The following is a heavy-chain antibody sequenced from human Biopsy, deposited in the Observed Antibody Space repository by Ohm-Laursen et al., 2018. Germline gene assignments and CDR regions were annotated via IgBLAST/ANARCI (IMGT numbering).Heavy chain of an antibody. CDR1: GGSFNSLD. J-gene: IGHJ4*02. CDR3: ARRRGADFDY. D-gene: IGHD3-16*01. CDR2: IIPFSGTI. Sequence: GASVKVSCNASGGSFNSLDLSWVRQAPGQGLDWLGGIIPFSGTINYAQAFRGRVAITADESTSTVYLDLSSLRSEDTATYYCARRRGADFDYWGQGTLVTVSS. V-gene: IGHV1-69*13.